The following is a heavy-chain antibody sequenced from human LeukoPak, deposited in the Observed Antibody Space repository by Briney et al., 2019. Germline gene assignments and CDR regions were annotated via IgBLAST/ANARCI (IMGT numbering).Heavy chain of an antibody. Sequence: PGRSLRLSCATSGFTFTSWGMHWVRQAPDKGLEWVAVIWYDGSKKYYADSVKGRFTISRDISKNTLYLQMNSLRAEDTAVYYCAKGGQLREYYYDSSGYSFDYWGQGTLVTVSS. V-gene: IGHV3-33*06. CDR3: AKGGQLREYYYDSSGYSFDY. J-gene: IGHJ4*02. CDR1: GFTFTSWG. D-gene: IGHD3-22*01. CDR2: IWYDGSKK.